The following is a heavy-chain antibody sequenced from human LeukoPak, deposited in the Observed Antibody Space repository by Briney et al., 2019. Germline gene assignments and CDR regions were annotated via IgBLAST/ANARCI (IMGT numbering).Heavy chain of an antibody. CDR3: ATSGRDGYDHRGYFDY. CDR2: IYTSGST. V-gene: IGHV4-4*07. CDR1: GGSISSYY. D-gene: IGHD5-24*01. Sequence: SETLSLTCTVSGGSISSYYWSWIRQPAGKGLEWTGRIYTSGSTNYNPSLKSRVTMSVDTSKNQFSLKLSSVTAADTAVYYCATSGRDGYDHRGYFDYWGQGTLVTVSS. J-gene: IGHJ4*02.